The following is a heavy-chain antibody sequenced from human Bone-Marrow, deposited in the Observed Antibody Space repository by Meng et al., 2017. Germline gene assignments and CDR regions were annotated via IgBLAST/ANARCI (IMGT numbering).Heavy chain of an antibody. CDR3: AKEEYSRVTMVRGAFGGGAFDI. CDR2: ISGSGGST. V-gene: IGHV3-23*01. J-gene: IGHJ3*02. CDR1: GFTFSSYE. D-gene: IGHD3-10*01. Sequence: GESLKISCAASGFTFSSYEMNWVRQAPGKGLEWVSAISGSGGSTYYADSVKGRFTISRDNSKNTLYLQMNSLRAEDTAVYYCAKEEYSRVTMVRGAFGGGAFDIWGQGTMVTVSS.